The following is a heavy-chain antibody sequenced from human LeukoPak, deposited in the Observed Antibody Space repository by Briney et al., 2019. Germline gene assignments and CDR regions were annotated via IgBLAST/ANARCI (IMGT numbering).Heavy chain of an antibody. CDR1: GFTFRSYW. J-gene: IGHJ4*02. V-gene: IGHV3-7*03. Sequence: GGSLRLSCAASGFTFRSYWMAWVRQAPGKGLEWVANIKPDGSEKYYVDSVKGRFTISRDNAKNSLYRQMNSLRVEDTAVYYCARSVAGFDYWGQGILVTVSS. CDR2: IKPDGSEK. D-gene: IGHD6-19*01. CDR3: ARSVAGFDY.